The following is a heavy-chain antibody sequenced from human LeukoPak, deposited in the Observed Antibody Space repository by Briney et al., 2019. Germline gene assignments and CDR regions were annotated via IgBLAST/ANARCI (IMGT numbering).Heavy chain of an antibody. V-gene: IGHV3-7*03. J-gene: IGHJ3*02. Sequence: GGSLRLSCAASGFTFSRYWMSWVRQAPGKGLEWVASINQDESAKFYVDSVKGRFTISRDNAKNSLYLQMNSLRAEDTALYYCATAGDYYDSSGYKDAFDIWGQGTMVTVSS. CDR1: GFTFSRYW. CDR3: ATAGDYYDSSGYKDAFDI. D-gene: IGHD3-22*01. CDR2: INQDESAK.